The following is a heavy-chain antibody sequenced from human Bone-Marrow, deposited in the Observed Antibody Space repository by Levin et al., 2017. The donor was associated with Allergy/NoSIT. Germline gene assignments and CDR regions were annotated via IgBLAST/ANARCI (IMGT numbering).Heavy chain of an antibody. J-gene: IGHJ6*02. CDR3: AKDIGSDDYYGMDV. D-gene: IGHD6-25*01. CDR1: GFTFDDYA. CDR2: ISWNSGSI. V-gene: IGHV3-9*01. Sequence: PGGSLRLSCAASGFTFDDYAMHWVRQAPGKGLEWVSGISWNSGSIGYADSVKGRFTISRDNAKNSLYLQMNSLRAEDTALYYCAKDIGSDDYYGMDVWGQGTTVTVSS.